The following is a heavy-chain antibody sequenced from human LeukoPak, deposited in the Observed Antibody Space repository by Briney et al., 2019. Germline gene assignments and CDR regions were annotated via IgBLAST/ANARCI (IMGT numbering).Heavy chain of an antibody. CDR2: IIPIFGTA. J-gene: IGHJ4*02. D-gene: IGHD5-18*01. CDR3: ARDRSRLGFGYSYGYFDY. Sequence: SVKVSCKASGGTFGSYAISWVRQAPGQGLEWMGGIIPIFGTANYAQKFQGRVTITADESTSTAYMELSSLRSEDTAVYYCARDRSRLGFGYSYGYFDYWGQGTLVTVSS. CDR1: GGTFGSYA. V-gene: IGHV1-69*13.